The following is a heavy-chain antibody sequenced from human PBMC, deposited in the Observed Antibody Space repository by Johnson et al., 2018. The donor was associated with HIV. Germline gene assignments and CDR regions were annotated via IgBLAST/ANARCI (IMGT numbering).Heavy chain of an antibody. CDR2: INWNGGST. D-gene: IGHD3-10*01. V-gene: IGHV3-20*04. J-gene: IGHJ3*02. CDR1: GFTFNSYG. CDR3: ARDRGWGDAFDI. Sequence: VQLVESGGGVVQPGGSLRLSCAASGFTFNSYGMSWVRQAPGKGLEWVSGINWNGGSTGYADPVKGRFTISRDNSRKTMYLQMNSLRAEDTAFYYCARDRGWGDAFDIWGQGTMVSVSS.